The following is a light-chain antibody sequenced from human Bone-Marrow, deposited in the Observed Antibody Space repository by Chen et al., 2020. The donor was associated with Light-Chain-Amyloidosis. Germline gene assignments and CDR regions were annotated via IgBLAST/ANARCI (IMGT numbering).Light chain of an antibody. J-gene: IGLJ3*02. CDR3: QVWDRSSDRPV. CDR2: DDS. Sequence: SYVLTQPSSVSVAPGQTATIAWGGNNIGSTSVHWYQQTPGQAPLLVVYDDSDRPSGIPERLSGSNAGNTATLTSSRVEAGDEADDYCQVWDRSSDRPVFGGGTKLTVL. V-gene: IGLV3-21*02. CDR1: NIGSTS.